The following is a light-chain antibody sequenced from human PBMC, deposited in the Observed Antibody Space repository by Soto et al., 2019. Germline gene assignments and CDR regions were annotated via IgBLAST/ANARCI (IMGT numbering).Light chain of an antibody. V-gene: IGLV1-44*01. CDR2: SNN. CDR1: SSNIGSST. Sequence: QSVLTQPPSASGTPGQRVTISCSGSSSNIGSSTVNWYQQLPGTAPKLLIYSNNQRPSGVPDRFSGSRSGTSASLAFSGLQSEDEADYYCAAWEDSLNGYVFGTGPKLTVL. J-gene: IGLJ1*01. CDR3: AAWEDSLNGYV.